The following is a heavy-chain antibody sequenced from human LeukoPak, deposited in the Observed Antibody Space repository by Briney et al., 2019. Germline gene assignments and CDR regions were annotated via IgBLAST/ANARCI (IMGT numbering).Heavy chain of an antibody. J-gene: IGHJ5*02. D-gene: IGHD1-26*01. CDR1: GFTFSNFG. CDR3: ATSGGSYWS. Sequence: GGTLRLSCAASGFTFSNFGMSWVRQAPGKGLEWVSVISGSGGTTYYADSVKGRFTISRENSKNTLYLQMNSLRAEDTAVYYCATSGGSYWSWGQGTLVTVSS. V-gene: IGHV3-23*01. CDR2: ISGSGGTT.